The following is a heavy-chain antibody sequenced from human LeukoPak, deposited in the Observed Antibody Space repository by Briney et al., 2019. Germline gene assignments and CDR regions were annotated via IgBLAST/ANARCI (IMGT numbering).Heavy chain of an antibody. D-gene: IGHD1-14*01. J-gene: IGHJ4*02. CDR1: GFTFSGSA. CDR2: IRSKANSYAT. CDR3: ARSVKTTLYYFDY. Sequence: PGGSLRLSCAASGFTFSGSAMHWVRQASGKGLEWVGRIRSKANSYATAYAASVKGRFTISRDDSKSTAYLQMNSLKTEDTAVYYCARSVKTTLYYFDYWGQGTLVTVSS. V-gene: IGHV3-73*01.